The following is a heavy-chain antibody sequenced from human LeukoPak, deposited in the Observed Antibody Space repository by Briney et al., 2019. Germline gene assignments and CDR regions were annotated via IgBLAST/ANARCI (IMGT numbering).Heavy chain of an antibody. CDR2: ISWNSGSI. CDR3: AKDIARYYYYYGMDV. CDR1: GFTFDDYA. V-gene: IGHV3-9*01. J-gene: IGHJ6*02. Sequence: GRSLRLSCAASGFTFDDYAMHWVRQAPGKGLEWVSGISWNSGSIGYADFVKGRFTISRDNAKNSLYLQMNSLRAEDTALYYCAKDIARYYYYYGMDVWGQGTTVTVSS.